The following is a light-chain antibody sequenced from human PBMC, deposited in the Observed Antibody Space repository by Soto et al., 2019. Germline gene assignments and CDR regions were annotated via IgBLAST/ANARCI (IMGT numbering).Light chain of an antibody. Sequence: DVQMTQSPSSLSASVGDRVTITCRASQSIYNYVNWYQQKPGKAPRLLISATYNWQSGVPSRFSASASGPDSTLTISSVQPEDLATYYCQQSYNTLPFTFGQGTKLEI. CDR2: ATY. CDR1: QSIYNY. CDR3: QQSYNTLPFT. V-gene: IGKV1-39*01. J-gene: IGKJ2*01.